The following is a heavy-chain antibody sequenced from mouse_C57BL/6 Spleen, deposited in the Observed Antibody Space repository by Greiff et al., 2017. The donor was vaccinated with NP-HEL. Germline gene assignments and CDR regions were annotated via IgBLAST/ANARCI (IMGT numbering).Heavy chain of an antibody. CDR1: GYSITSGYG. J-gene: IGHJ2*01. CDR2: ISYSGST. CDR3: ARTARIKY. V-gene: IGHV3-2*02. Sequence: EVQLQQSGPGLVKPSQSLSLTCTVTGYSITSGYGWNWIRQFPGNKLEWMGYISYSGSTNYNPSLKSRISITRDTSKNQFFLQLNSVATEDTATYYCARTARIKYWGQGTTLTVSS. D-gene: IGHD1-2*01.